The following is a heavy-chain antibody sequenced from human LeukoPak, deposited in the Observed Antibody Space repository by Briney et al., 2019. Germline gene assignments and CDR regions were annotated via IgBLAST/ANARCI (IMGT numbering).Heavy chain of an antibody. CDR2: VDQDGSEK. D-gene: IGHD4-17*01. CDR1: GFIFNSYW. CDR3: ARGFTVTTRNYFDY. V-gene: IGHV3-7*03. J-gene: IGHJ4*02. Sequence: GGSLRLSCAASGFIFNSYWMNWLRQAPGKGLEWVANVDQDGSEKYYVGSVKGRFTISRDNAKNSLYLQMNSLRAEDTAVYYCARGFTVTTRNYFDYWGQGTLVTVSS.